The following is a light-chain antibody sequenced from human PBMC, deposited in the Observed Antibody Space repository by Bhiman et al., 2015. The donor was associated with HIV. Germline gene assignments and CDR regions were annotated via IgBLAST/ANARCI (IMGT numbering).Light chain of an antibody. CDR3: CSYAGSTSYV. V-gene: IGLV2-23*02. Sequence: QSALTQPASVSGSPGQSITISCTGTSSDVGGYNYVSWYQQHPGKAPKLMICDVSRRPSGVSNRFSGSKSDNTASLTISGLRAEDEGDYFCCSYAGSTSYVFGTGTRVTVL. CDR1: SSDVGGYNY. CDR2: DVS. J-gene: IGLJ1*01.